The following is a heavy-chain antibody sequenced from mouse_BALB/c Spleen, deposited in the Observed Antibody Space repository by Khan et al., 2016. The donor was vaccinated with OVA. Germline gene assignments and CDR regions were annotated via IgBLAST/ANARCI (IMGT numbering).Heavy chain of an antibody. Sequence: QVQLKQSGAELVRPGASVKLSCKTSGYIFTSYWIHWVKQRSGQGLEWIARIYPGTDNTYYNEKLKEQATLTADKSSSTAYLQLSSLKSEDSAVFVCAREEALYYFDYWGQGTTLTVSS. D-gene: IGHD1-1*01. CDR3: AREEALYYFDY. CDR1: GYIFTSYW. V-gene: IGHV1-76*01. CDR2: IYPGTDNT. J-gene: IGHJ2*01.